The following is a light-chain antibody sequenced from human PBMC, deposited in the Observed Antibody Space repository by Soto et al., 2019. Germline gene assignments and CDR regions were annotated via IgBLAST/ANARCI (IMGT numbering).Light chain of an antibody. CDR3: QQYVSYSPYT. Sequence: DIQMTQSPSTLSASVGYRVTITCRASQSISNWLAWDQQKPGKAPHLLLYKASTLQSGVPSRFSGSGSGTEFTLTISSLQPHDFATEYCQQYVSYSPYTFGQGTKLAIK. CDR1: QSISNW. CDR2: KAS. V-gene: IGKV1-5*03. J-gene: IGKJ2*01.